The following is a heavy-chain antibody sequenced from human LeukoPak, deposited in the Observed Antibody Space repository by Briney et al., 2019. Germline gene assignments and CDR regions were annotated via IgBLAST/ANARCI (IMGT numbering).Heavy chain of an antibody. CDR2: ISFDGSNK. CDR1: GFTLSSYG. J-gene: IGHJ4*02. D-gene: IGHD3-10*01. Sequence: QPGGSLRLSCAASGFTLSSYGMHWVRQAPGKGLEWVAVISFDGSNKYYADSVKGRFTISRDNSKNTLYLQMNSLRAEDTAMYYCAKDPLTQVWVGYLDYWGQGTLVTVSS. V-gene: IGHV3-30*18. CDR3: AKDPLTQVWVGYLDY.